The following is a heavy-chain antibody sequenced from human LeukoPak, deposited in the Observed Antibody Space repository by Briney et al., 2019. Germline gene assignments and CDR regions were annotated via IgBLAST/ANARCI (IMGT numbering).Heavy chain of an antibody. Sequence: GGSLRLSCAASGFTFSSYWMSWVRQAPGKGLEWVANIKQDGSEKYYVDSVKGRFTISRDNFKSALFLQMNSLRAEDTAVYYCAKGGHYSCFDPWGQGTLVIVSS. J-gene: IGHJ5*02. V-gene: IGHV3-7*05. D-gene: IGHD1-26*01. CDR3: AKGGHYSCFDP. CDR1: GFTFSSYW. CDR2: IKQDGSEK.